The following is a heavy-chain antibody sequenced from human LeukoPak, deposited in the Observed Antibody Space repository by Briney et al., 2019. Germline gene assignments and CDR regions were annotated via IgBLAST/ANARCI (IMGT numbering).Heavy chain of an antibody. V-gene: IGHV3-7*01. Sequence: GGSLRLSCAASGFSFSWYRMTWVRQAPGQGLEWVATLTPDGSETYYRDSVRGRFTISRDNAKNSLSLQMNSLRDDDTAVYYCATLESRGSWGQGTLVTVSS. CDR1: GFSFSWYR. CDR3: ATLESRGS. J-gene: IGHJ5*02. D-gene: IGHD3-22*01. CDR2: LTPDGSET.